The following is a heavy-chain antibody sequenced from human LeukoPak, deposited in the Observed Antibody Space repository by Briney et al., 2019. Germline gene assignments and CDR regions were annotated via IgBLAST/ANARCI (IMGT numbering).Heavy chain of an antibody. D-gene: IGHD3/OR15-3a*01. CDR2: MNPNSGNT. CDR1: GYTFTSYD. V-gene: IGHV1-8*01. J-gene: IGHJ5*02. Sequence: ASVKVSCKASGYTFTSYDINWVRQATGQGLEWMGWMNPNSGNTGYAQKFQGRVTMTRDTSISTAYMELSRLRSDDTAVYYCARDEDWNWFDPWGQGTLVTVSS. CDR3: ARDEDWNWFDP.